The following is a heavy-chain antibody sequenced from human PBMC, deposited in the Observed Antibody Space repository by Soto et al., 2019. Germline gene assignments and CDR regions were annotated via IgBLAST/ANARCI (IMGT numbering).Heavy chain of an antibody. D-gene: IGHD4-17*01. CDR2: IDPSDSYT. Sequence: PGESLKISCKGSGYSFTSYWISWVRQMPGKGLEWMGRIDPSDSYTNYSPSFQGHVTISADKSISTAYLQWSSLKASDTAMYYCARRLYGALDAFDIWGQGTMVTVSS. J-gene: IGHJ3*02. CDR1: GYSFTSYW. V-gene: IGHV5-10-1*01. CDR3: ARRLYGALDAFDI.